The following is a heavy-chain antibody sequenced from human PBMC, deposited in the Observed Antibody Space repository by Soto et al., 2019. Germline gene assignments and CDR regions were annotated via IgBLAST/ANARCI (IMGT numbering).Heavy chain of an antibody. CDR2: IYPGDSDT. Sequence: GESLKISCKGSGYSFTTYWIAWVRQMPGRGLEWMGIIYPGDSDTTYSPSFEGRVTMSVDKSISTAYLQWNSLKASDSATYYCARQGSNGAYVYFPMDVWGQGTTVTVSS. J-gene: IGHJ6*02. V-gene: IGHV5-51*01. CDR1: GYSFTTYW. D-gene: IGHD3-16*01. CDR3: ARQGSNGAYVYFPMDV.